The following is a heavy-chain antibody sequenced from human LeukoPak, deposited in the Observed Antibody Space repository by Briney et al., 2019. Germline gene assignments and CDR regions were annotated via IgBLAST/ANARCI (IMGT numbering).Heavy chain of an antibody. V-gene: IGHV4-59*01. D-gene: IGHD1-26*01. CDR2: IYSSGST. CDR3: ARDLGELGAPNYYGMDV. Sequence: SETLSLTCTVSGGSISSYYWSWIRQPPGKGLEWIGYIYSSGSTNYNPSLKSRVTISVDTSKNQFSLKLSSVTAADTAVYYCARDLGELGAPNYYGMDVWGQGTTVTVSS. CDR1: GGSISSYY. J-gene: IGHJ6*02.